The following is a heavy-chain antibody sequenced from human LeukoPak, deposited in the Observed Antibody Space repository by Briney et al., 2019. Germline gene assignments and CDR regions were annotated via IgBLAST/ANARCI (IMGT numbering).Heavy chain of an antibody. CDR3: ARSCSGGSWNPGEPYYYYYYMDV. J-gene: IGHJ6*03. D-gene: IGHD2-15*01. CDR1: GYTFTCYY. CDR2: INPSGGST. Sequence: ASVKVSSEASGYTFTCYYMHRVRQAPGQGLEWVGIINPSGGSTSSAQKFQGRGTMTQYTSTDTAYMELSSLRSEDPAVYYCARSCSGGSWNPGEPYYYYYYMDVWGKGTTVTVSS. V-gene: IGHV1-46*01.